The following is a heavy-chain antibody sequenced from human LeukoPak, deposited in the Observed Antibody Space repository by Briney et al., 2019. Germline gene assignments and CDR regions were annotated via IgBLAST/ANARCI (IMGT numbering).Heavy chain of an antibody. Sequence: TSETLSLTCTVSGGSISSSSYYWGWIRQPPGKGLEWIGSIYYSGSTYYNPSLKSRVTISVDTSKNQFSLKLSSVTAADTAVYYCARGSVGLYDVDYWGQGTLVTVSS. CDR3: ARGSVGLYDVDY. D-gene: IGHD2-8*01. CDR2: IYYSGST. CDR1: GGSISSSSYY. J-gene: IGHJ4*02. V-gene: IGHV4-39*07.